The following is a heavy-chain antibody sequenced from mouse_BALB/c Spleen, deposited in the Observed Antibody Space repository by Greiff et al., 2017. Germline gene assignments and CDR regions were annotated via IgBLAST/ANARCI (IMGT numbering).Heavy chain of an antibody. V-gene: IGHV7-3*02. J-gene: IGHJ1*01. CDR1: GFTFTDYY. D-gene: IGHD2-14*01. Sequence: EVQLVESGGGLVQPGGSLRLSCATSGFTFTDYYMSWVRQPPGKALEWVGFIRNKANGYTTEYSASVKGRFTISRDISQNILYLQMNTLSAEDSATYYCARGVRDWYFDVWGEGTTVTVSS. CDR3: ARGVRDWYFDV. CDR2: IRNKANGYTT.